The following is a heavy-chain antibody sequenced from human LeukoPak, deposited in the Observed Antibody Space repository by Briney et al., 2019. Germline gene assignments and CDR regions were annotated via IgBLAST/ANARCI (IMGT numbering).Heavy chain of an antibody. V-gene: IGHV1-2*06. D-gene: IGHD6-13*01. CDR3: ARGDSSSWYRLWFDP. CDR1: GGTFSSYA. CDR2: INPNSGGT. Sequence: GASVKVSCKASGGTFSSYAISWVRQAPGQGLEWMGRINPNSGGTNYAQKFQGRVTMTRDTSISTAYMELSRLRSDDTAVYYCARGDSSSWYRLWFDPWGQGTLVTVSS. J-gene: IGHJ5*02.